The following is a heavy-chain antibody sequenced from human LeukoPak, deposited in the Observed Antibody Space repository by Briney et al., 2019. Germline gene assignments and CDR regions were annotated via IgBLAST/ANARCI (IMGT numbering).Heavy chain of an antibody. D-gene: IGHD5-24*01. CDR1: GFTFSSYW. Sequence: GGSLRLSCAASGFTFSSYWMHWVRQAPGKGLVWVSRVNSDGSGTSYADSVKGRFIISRDNAKNTLYLQMNSLRAEDTAVYYCARDGVATIDLEYWGQGTLVTVSS. J-gene: IGHJ4*02. CDR3: ARDGVATIDLEY. CDR2: VNSDGSGT. V-gene: IGHV3-74*01.